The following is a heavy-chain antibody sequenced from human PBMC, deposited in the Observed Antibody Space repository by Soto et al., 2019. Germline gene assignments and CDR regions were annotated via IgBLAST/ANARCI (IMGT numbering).Heavy chain of an antibody. CDR3: AINFHFGPGSFFSYLDY. D-gene: IGHD3-10*01. CDR2: ISGSDGST. V-gene: IGHV3-23*01. CDR1: GFTFSNYA. J-gene: IGHJ4*02. Sequence: PGGSLRLSCAASGFTFSNYAMSWVRQAPGKGLEWVSTISGSDGSTYYADSVKGRFTISRDNSKNTLYLQMNSLRAEDTAVYYCAINFHFGPGSFFSYLDYGGQGTLVTVSS.